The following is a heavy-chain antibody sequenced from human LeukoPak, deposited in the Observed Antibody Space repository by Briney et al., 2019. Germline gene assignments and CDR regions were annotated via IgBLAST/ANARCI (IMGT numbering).Heavy chain of an antibody. CDR2: IYYSGST. Sequence: PSETLSLTCTVSGGSISSYYWSWIRRPPGKGLEWIGYIYYSGSTNYNPSLKSRVTISVDTSKNQFSLKLSSVTAADTAVYYCARIFVVVPAATYYYYYYMDVWGKGTTVTVSS. V-gene: IGHV4-59*12. CDR3: ARIFVVVPAATYYYYYYMDV. D-gene: IGHD2-2*01. J-gene: IGHJ6*03. CDR1: GGSISSYY.